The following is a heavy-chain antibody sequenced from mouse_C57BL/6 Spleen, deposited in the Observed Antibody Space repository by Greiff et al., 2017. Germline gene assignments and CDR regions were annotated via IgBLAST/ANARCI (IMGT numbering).Heavy chain of an antibody. J-gene: IGHJ3*01. CDR3: ARHEDFHDGYYPSWFAY. D-gene: IGHD2-3*01. CDR2: FYPGSGSI. CDR1: GYTFTEYT. Sequence: QVQLQQSGAELVKPGASVKLSCKASGYTFTEYTIHWVKQRSGQGLEWIGWFYPGSGSIKYNEKFKDKATLTADKSSSTDYMELSRLTSEDSAVYCCARHEDFHDGYYPSWFAYWGQGTLVTVSA. V-gene: IGHV1-62-2*01.